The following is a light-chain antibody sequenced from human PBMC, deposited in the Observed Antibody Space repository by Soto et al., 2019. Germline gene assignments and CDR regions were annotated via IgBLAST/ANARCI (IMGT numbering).Light chain of an antibody. CDR2: DAS. J-gene: IGKJ4*01. V-gene: IGKV3D-15*01. CDR3: QQYIRWTLT. Sequence: EMVVTQSPATLSVSPGERVTLSCRTSQDVSSKLAWYQQKPGQPPSLLIYDASTRDTGTPARYSGSGSGTEFTLAVSRLQSEDYALYFCQQYIRWTLTFGGEAKVEIK. CDR1: QDVSSK.